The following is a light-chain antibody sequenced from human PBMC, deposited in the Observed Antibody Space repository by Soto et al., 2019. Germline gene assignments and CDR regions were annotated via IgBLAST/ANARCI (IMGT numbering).Light chain of an antibody. J-gene: IGLJ2*01. V-gene: IGLV4-69*01. CDR2: LNSDGSH. CDR3: QTWGTGISVV. Sequence: QLVLTQSPSASASLGASVKLTCTLSSGHTSYAIAWHQQQPEKGPRYLMKLNSDGSHSKGDGIPDRFSGPSSGAERYLTISSLQSEDEADYYCQTWGTGISVVFGGGTKLTVL. CDR1: SGHTSYA.